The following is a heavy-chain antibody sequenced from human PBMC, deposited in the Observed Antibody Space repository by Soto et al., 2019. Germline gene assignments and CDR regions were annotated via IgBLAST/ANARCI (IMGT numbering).Heavy chain of an antibody. CDR3: ARDRSSSWYAFDY. J-gene: IGHJ4*02. Sequence: QVQLVESGGGVVQPGRSLRLSCAASGFTFSSYGMHWVRQAPGKGLEWVAVIWYDGSNKYYADSVKGRFTISRDNSKNTLYLQMNSLRAEDTAVYYCARDRSSSWYAFDYWGQGTLVTVSS. D-gene: IGHD6-13*01. V-gene: IGHV3-33*01. CDR2: IWYDGSNK. CDR1: GFTFSSYG.